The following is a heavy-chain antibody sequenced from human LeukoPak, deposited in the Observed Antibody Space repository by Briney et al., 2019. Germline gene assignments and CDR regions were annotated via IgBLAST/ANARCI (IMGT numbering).Heavy chain of an antibody. V-gene: IGHV4-59*01. CDR3: ARVRVLRYFDYLLDY. Sequence: SETLSLTCTVSGGSISSSYWSWIRQPPGKGLEWIGYIYYSGSTNYNPSPKSRVTIPVDTSKNQFSLKLSSVTAGDTAVYFCARVRVLRYFDYLLDYWGQGTLVTVSS. CDR1: GGSISSSY. J-gene: IGHJ4*02. D-gene: IGHD3-9*01. CDR2: IYYSGST.